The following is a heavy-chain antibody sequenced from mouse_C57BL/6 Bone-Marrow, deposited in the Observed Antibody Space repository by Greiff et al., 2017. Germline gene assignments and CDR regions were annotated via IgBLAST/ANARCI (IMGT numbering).Heavy chain of an antibody. V-gene: IGHV1-55*01. CDR3: ARPYYSNYWYFDV. J-gene: IGHJ1*03. Sequence: QVQLKESGAELVKPGASVKMSCKASGYTFTSYWITWVKQRPGQGLEWIGDIYPGSGSTNYNEKFKSKATLTVDTSSSTAYMQLSSLTSEASAVYYWARPYYSNYWYFDVWGTGTTVTVSS. CDR2: IYPGSGST. D-gene: IGHD2-5*01. CDR1: GYTFTSYW.